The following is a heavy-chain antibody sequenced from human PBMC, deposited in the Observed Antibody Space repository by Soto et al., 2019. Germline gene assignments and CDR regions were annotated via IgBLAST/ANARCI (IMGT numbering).Heavy chain of an antibody. CDR1: GYTFASYG. D-gene: IGHD6-19*01. V-gene: IGHV1-18*01. J-gene: IGHJ4*02. Sequence: ASVKVSCKASGYTFASYGISWLRQAPGQGLEWLGWVSTYSPETVYAQKFQGRVTMTRNTSMTTAYIELSSLTSDDTAVYYCATSGGGWYLYWGQGTLVTVSS. CDR2: VSTYSPET. CDR3: ATSGGGWYLY.